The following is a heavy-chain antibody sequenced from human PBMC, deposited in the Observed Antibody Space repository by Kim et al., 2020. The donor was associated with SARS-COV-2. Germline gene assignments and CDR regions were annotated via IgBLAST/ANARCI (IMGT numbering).Heavy chain of an antibody. CDR2: ISDEGSMK. CDR3: AKPSGVFAIRTYYEGLDV. J-gene: IGHJ6*02. CDR1: GFTFNNYG. V-gene: IGHV3-30*18. Sequence: GGSLRLSCAASGFTFNNYGMHWVRQAPGKGLEWAAFISDEGSMKYYANSVKGRFTISRDSSKRAVYLQMNDLRPEDTAIYYCAKPSGVFAIRTYYEGLDVWGQGTTVSVSS. D-gene: IGHD2-8*01.